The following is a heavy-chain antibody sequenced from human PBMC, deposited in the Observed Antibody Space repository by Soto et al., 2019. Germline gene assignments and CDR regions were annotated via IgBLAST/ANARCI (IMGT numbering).Heavy chain of an antibody. V-gene: IGHV1-69*12. CDR2: IMPIFRAP. Sequence: QVQLVQSGAEVKKPGSSVKVSCKASGGAFSDYAFSWVRQAPGQGLEWLGGIMPIFRAPDYAQKCQGRVTITADEFTRTAYREMNSLRSEDTAVYYCASWLKGPDIGNYYYGMDVWGQGTTVTVS. D-gene: IGHD2-15*01. CDR1: GGAFSDYA. CDR3: ASWLKGPDIGNYYYGMDV. J-gene: IGHJ6*02.